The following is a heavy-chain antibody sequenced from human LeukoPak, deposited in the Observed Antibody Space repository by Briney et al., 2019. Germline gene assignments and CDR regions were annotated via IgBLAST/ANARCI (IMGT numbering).Heavy chain of an antibody. CDR1: EFSVGSNY. CDR3: AKEDYGSGSYSDY. CDR2: IYSGGST. D-gene: IGHD3-10*01. J-gene: IGHJ4*02. Sequence: PGGSLRLSCAASEFSVGSNYMTWVRQAPGKGLEWVSLIYSGGSTYYADSVKGRFTISRDNSKNTLYLQMNSLRAEDTAVYYCAKEDYGSGSYSDYWGQGTLVTVSS. V-gene: IGHV3-66*01.